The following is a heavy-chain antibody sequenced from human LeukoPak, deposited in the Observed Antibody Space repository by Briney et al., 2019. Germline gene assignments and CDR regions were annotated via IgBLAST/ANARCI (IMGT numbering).Heavy chain of an antibody. Sequence: PGGSLRLSFAAPGFTLSSYAMEWGRRAPGRGLGRVEVISYDGSNKYYADSVKGRFTISRDNSKNTLYLQMNSLRAEDTAVYYCARGAYDILTGLDGYWGQGTLVTVSS. D-gene: IGHD3-9*01. CDR2: ISYDGSNK. V-gene: IGHV3-30-3*01. CDR1: GFTLSSYA. J-gene: IGHJ4*02. CDR3: ARGAYDILTGLDGY.